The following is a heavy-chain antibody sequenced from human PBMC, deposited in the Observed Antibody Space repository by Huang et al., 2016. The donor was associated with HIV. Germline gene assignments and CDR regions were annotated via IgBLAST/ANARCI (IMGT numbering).Heavy chain of an antibody. D-gene: IGHD2-15*01. J-gene: IGHJ3*02. CDR3: ARAGGFEI. CDR1: GFKIINYW. V-gene: IGHV3-74*01. Sequence: EEHLVESGGGLVQPGGSLRLSCEAAGFKIINYWMQWVRQAPVKGLMWVSRIKIDGRTTDYADSVKGRFTISRDNAKNTLYLQMSSLTAEDTAIYYCARAGGFEIWGQGTVVTVSS. CDR2: IKIDGRTT.